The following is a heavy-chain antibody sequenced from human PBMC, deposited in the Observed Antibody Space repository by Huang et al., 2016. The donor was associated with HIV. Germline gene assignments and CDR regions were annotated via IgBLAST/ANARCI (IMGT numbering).Heavy chain of an antibody. D-gene: IGHD2-21*02. CDR1: GGTITNHY. J-gene: IGHJ4*02. CDR2: IYYSGST. V-gene: IGHV4-59*11. CDR3: ARLGYCGGDCYSGPFDH. Sequence: QVQLQESGPGLVKPSETLSLTCIVSGGTITNHYWSWIRQAPGKGLNWIGCIYYSGSTNYNPSLKSRVTMLVDRSKNQFSLKMSSVTAADTAVYYCARLGYCGGDCYSGPFDHWGQGIQVTVSS.